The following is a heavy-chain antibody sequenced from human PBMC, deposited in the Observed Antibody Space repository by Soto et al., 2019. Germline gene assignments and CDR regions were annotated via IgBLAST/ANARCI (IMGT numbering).Heavy chain of an antibody. CDR3: ARARDPRTAYSSSWKPIDY. CDR1: GYTFTSYG. D-gene: IGHD6-13*01. Sequence: QVQLVQSGAEVKKPGASVKVSCKASGYTFTSYGISWVRQAPGQGLEWMGWISAYNGNTNYAQKLQGRVTMTTDTSTRTAYMDLRSLRSDDTAVYYCARARDPRTAYSSSWKPIDYWGQGTLVTVSS. CDR2: ISAYNGNT. J-gene: IGHJ4*02. V-gene: IGHV1-18*01.